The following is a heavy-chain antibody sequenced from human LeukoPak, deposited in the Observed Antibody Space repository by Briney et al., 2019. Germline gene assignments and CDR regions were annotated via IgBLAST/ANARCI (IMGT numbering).Heavy chain of an antibody. D-gene: IGHD3-10*01. J-gene: IGHJ6*04. CDR2: INPNSGGT. V-gene: IGHV1-2*04. CDR1: GYTFTGYY. CDR3: ARGGSGSYLSPAFYGMDV. Sequence: ASVKVSCKASGYTFTGYYMHWVRQAPGQGLEWMGWINPNSGGTNYAQKFQGWVTMTRDMSISTAYMELSRLRSDDTAVYYCARGGSGSYLSPAFYGMDVWGKGTTVTVSS.